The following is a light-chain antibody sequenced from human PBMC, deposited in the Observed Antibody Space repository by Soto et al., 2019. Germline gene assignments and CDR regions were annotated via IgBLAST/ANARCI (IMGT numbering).Light chain of an antibody. J-gene: IGKJ2*01. CDR3: QQYGSSPMYT. CDR1: QSVTSSY. V-gene: IGKV3-20*01. Sequence: EIVLTQSPGTLSLSPGARATLSCRASQSVTSSYLAWYQQKPGQAPRLLLYAASNRATAIPDRFSGSGSGTDFTLTIIRLEPEDCAVYFCQQYGSSPMYTFGQGTKLEIK. CDR2: AAS.